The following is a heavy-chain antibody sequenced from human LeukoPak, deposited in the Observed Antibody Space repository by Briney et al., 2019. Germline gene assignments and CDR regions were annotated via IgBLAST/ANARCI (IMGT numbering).Heavy chain of an antibody. CDR3: AKDILGGSLADSHFDY. Sequence: GGSLRLSCTASGFSFSGHWMHWARQLPGKGLVWVSRISPTGSTTSYADSVKGRFTISRDNAKNSLYLQMNSLRAEDTALYYCAKDILGGSLADSHFDYWGQGTLVTVSS. V-gene: IGHV3-74*01. CDR2: ISPTGSTT. CDR1: GFSFSGHW. J-gene: IGHJ4*02. D-gene: IGHD2-15*01.